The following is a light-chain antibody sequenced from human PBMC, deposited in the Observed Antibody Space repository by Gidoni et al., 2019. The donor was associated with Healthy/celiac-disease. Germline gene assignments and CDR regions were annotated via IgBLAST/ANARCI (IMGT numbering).Light chain of an antibody. V-gene: IGKV2-28*01. CDR3: MQAQQTPWT. CDR1: QSPLNSNVYNY. Sequence: SVMTQSPHSLHVTPGEPASISCRSSQSPLNSNVYNYLAWYLQNPGQSPQLLIYLGSNLASGVPYMFSGSGSGTDFTLKISSLEAEDVGIYYCMQAQQTPWTFGQGTKVEIK. CDR2: LGS. J-gene: IGKJ1*01.